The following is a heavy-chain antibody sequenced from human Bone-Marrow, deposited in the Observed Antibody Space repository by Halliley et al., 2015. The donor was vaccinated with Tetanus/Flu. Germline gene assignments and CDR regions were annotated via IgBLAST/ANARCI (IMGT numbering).Heavy chain of an antibody. J-gene: IGHJ4*02. D-gene: IGHD6-19*01. CDR3: ARDRAISVSSPGY. Sequence: EWMGWLSALDGHTHHVQKFQGRVTLTTDASPSPASRELRSLRSDDTAVYYCARDRAISVSSPGYWGQGTLVTVSS. CDR2: LSALDGHT. V-gene: IGHV1-18*01.